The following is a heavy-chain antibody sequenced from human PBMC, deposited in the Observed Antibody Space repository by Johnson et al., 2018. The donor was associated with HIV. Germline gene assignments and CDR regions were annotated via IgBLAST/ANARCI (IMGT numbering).Heavy chain of an antibody. V-gene: IGHV3-20*04. J-gene: IGHJ3*01. CDR1: GFTFSNYG. D-gene: IGHD3-22*01. CDR3: ARRQDYDTSGYFYHESAFDV. CDR2: INWNGGST. Sequence: VQLVESGGGVVQPGRSLRLSCAASGFTFSNYGMHWVRQAPGKGLEWVSGINWNGGSTGYANSVKGRFTISRDNAKNSLYLHMHSLRAEDTALYYCARRQDYDTSGYFYHESAFDVWGQGTMVTVSS.